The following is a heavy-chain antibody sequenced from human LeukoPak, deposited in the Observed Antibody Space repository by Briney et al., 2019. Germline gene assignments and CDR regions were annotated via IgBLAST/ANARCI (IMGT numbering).Heavy chain of an antibody. Sequence: GGSLRLSCAASGFTFSSYAMSWVRQAPGKGLEWVSDISGSGGSTYYADSVKGRFTTSRDNSKNTLYLQVNSLRAEDTAVYYCAKGDSTTLLRPYYFDYWGQGTLVTVSS. CDR1: GFTFSSYA. CDR2: ISGSGGST. CDR3: AKGDSTTLLRPYYFDY. D-gene: IGHD3-10*01. V-gene: IGHV3-23*01. J-gene: IGHJ4*02.